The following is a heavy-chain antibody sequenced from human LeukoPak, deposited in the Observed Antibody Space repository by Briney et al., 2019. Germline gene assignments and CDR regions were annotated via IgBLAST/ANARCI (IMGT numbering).Heavy chain of an antibody. D-gene: IGHD3-9*01. V-gene: IGHV3-23*01. CDR3: AKDRLSDIVTGYYKWFDP. CDR2: ISGSGLST. Sequence: PGGSLRLSCVASGFTFSSYAMTWVRQAPGMGLEWVSSISGSGLSTYYADSVKGRFAISRDNSKNTLSLQMNSLRAEDTAVYFCAKDRLSDIVTGYYKWFDPWGQGILVTVSS. J-gene: IGHJ5*02. CDR1: GFTFSSYA.